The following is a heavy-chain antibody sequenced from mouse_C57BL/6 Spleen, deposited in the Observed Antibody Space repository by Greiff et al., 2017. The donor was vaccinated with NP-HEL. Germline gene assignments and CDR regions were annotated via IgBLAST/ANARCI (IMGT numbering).Heavy chain of an antibody. Sequence: QVQLQQPGAELVKPGASVKMSCKASGYTFTSYWITWVKQRPGQGLEWIGDIYPGSGSTNYNEKFKSKATLTVDTSSSTAYMQLSSLTSEDSAVYYCARSGLRREEFDGWGKGTTLTVSS. J-gene: IGHJ2*01. CDR3: ARSGLRREEFDG. D-gene: IGHD2-4*01. CDR1: GYTFTSYW. CDR2: IYPGSGST. V-gene: IGHV1-55*01.